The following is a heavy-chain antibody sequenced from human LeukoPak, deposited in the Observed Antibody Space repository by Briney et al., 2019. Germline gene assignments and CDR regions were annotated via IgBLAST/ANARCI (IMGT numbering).Heavy chain of an antibody. J-gene: IGHJ5*02. V-gene: IGHV1-24*01. CDR2: FDPEDGET. Sequence: ASVKVSCKVSGYTLTELSMHWVRQAPGNGLEWMGGFDPEDGETIYAQKFQGRVTMTEDTSTDTAYMELSSLRSEDTAVYYCATLLPLYCSGGSCYSNWFDPWGQGTLVTVSS. CDR3: ATLLPLYCSGGSCYSNWFDP. D-gene: IGHD2-15*01. CDR1: GYTLTELS.